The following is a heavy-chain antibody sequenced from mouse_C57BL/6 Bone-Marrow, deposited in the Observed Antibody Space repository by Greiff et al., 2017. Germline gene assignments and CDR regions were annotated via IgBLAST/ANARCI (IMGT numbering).Heavy chain of an antibody. D-gene: IGHD1-1*01. CDR1: GFTFSDYY. V-gene: IGHV5-16*01. J-gene: IGHJ3*01. CDR2: IYYDGGST. Sequence: EVQGVESEGGLVQPGSSMKLSCTASGFTFSDYYMAWVRQVPEKGLEWVANIYYDGGSTYYLDSLKSRFIITRDNAKNILYLQMSSLKSEDTATYYCASGSGYGSSLGLAYWGQGTLVTVSA. CDR3: ASGSGYGSSLGLAY.